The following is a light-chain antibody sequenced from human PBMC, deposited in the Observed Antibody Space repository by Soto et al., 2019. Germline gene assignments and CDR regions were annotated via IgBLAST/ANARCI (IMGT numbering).Light chain of an antibody. CDR1: SSDVGGYSY. CDR2: DVS. V-gene: IGLV2-14*01. Sequence: SALTQPASVSGSPGQSITISCTGTSSDVGGYSYVSWYQQLPGKAPKLMIYDVSDRPSGVSNRFSGYKSGNTASLTISGLQAEDEADYYCSSYTSSSLYVFGPGTKVTV. CDR3: SSYTSSSLYV. J-gene: IGLJ1*01.